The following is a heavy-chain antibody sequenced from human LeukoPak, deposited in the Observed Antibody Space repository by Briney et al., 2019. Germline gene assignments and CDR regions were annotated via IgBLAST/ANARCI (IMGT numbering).Heavy chain of an antibody. CDR1: GGSISSSSYY. CDR2: IYYSGST. Sequence: SETLSLTCTVSGGSISSSSYYWGWIRQPPGKGLEWIGSIYYSGSTYYNPSLKSRFTISVDRPKNQFFLTVTSVTAADTAVYFCARSRQASGLLGSWGQGTLVAVSS. J-gene: IGHJ5*01. V-gene: IGHV4-39*07. CDR3: ARSRQASGLLGS. D-gene: IGHD3-10*01.